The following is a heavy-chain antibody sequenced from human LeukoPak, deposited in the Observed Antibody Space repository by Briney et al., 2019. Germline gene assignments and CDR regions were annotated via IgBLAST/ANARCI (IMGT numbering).Heavy chain of an antibody. V-gene: IGHV4-31*03. D-gene: IGHD3-10*01. J-gene: IGHJ5*02. CDR1: GGSITSGGYY. Sequence: PSQTLSLTCTVSGGSITSGGYYWSWIRQRPGKGLEWIGYIHYSGSTYYNPSLNSRLTISVDTSKNQFSLKLSSVTAADTAVYYCARTSGSGSYYNRGWFDPWGQGTPVTVSS. CDR2: IHYSGST. CDR3: ARTSGSGSYYNRGWFDP.